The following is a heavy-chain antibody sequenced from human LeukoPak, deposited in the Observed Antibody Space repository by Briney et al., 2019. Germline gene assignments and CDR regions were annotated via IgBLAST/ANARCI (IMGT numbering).Heavy chain of an antibody. V-gene: IGHV3-15*01. J-gene: IGHJ4*02. D-gene: IGHD5-18*01. CDR2: VKSKADGGTT. Sequence: GGSLGLSCAASGFTFSNAWMNWVRQAPGKGLEWVGRVKSKADGGTTDYAAPVKGRFTISRDDSKNTLYLQMNSLKTEDTAVYYCTTEPAVDTAMFHFDYWGLGTLVTVSS. CDR3: TTEPAVDTAMFHFDY. CDR1: GFTFSNAW.